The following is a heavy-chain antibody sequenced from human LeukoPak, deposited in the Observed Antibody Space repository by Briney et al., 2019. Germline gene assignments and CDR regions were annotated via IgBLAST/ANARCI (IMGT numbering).Heavy chain of an antibody. CDR2: IDPNTGDS. CDR3: AREGDYDILTGYYTFDY. Sequence: ASVKVSCKASGYTFTGYYIHWVRQAPGQGLEWMGWIDPNTGDSNYVQKFQGRVTMTRDTSISTAYMELSRLRSDDTAVYYCAREGDYDILTGYYTFDYWGQGTLVTVSS. CDR1: GYTFTGYY. D-gene: IGHD3-9*01. J-gene: IGHJ4*02. V-gene: IGHV1-2*02.